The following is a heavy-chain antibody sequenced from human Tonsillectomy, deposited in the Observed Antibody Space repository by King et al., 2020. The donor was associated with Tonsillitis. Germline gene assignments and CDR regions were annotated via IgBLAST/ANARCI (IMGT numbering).Heavy chain of an antibody. Sequence: VQLVESGGGLVQPGGSLRLSCAASGFTFSGYAMRWVRQAPGKGLEWVSTISGSGTITYYADSVKGRFTISRDNSKITLYLQMNSLRAEDTAVYYCAEDSGECWSGTREYYYYDCVVLGGKGPAVTVPS. D-gene: IGHD3-3*01. J-gene: IGHJ6*03. CDR2: ISGSGTIT. CDR3: AEDSGECWSGTREYYYYDCVVL. V-gene: IGHV3-23*04. CDR1: GFTFSGYA.